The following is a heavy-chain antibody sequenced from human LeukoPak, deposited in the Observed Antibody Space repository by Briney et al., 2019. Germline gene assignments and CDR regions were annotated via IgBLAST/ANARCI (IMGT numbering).Heavy chain of an antibody. J-gene: IGHJ5*02. CDR1: GFTFDDYA. CDR2: ISWNSGSI. D-gene: IGHD3-10*01. CDR3: ARDVPAATYYKTPGPNWFDP. V-gene: IGHV3-9*01. Sequence: PGGSLRLSCAASGFTFDDYAMHWVRQAPGKGLEWVSGISWNSGSIGYADSVKGRFTISRDNAKNSLYLQMNSLRAEDTAVYYCARDVPAATYYKTPGPNWFDPWGQGTLVTVSS.